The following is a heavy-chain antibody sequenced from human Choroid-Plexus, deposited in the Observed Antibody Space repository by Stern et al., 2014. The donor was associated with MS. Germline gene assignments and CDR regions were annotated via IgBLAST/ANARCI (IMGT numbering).Heavy chain of an antibody. CDR3: AKDRQYLTYFFDH. CDR2: VSHDGSYK. Sequence: MQLVESGGGVVQPGRPLRLSCVASGFTFGSCAMHWVRQAPGKGLEWVAVVSHDGSYKYYSDSVKVRFTISRDNSQNTLYMQMSSLRPEDTAVYFCAKDRQYLTYFFDHWGQGSLVTVSS. D-gene: IGHD2/OR15-2a*01. J-gene: IGHJ5*02. V-gene: IGHV3-30*18. CDR1: GFTFGSCA.